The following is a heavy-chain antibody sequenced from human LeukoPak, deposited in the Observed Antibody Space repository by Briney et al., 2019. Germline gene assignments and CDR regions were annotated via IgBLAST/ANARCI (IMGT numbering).Heavy chain of an antibody. V-gene: IGHV3-48*04. D-gene: IGHD4-17*01. CDR2: ISSSSSTI. J-gene: IGHJ4*02. CDR1: GFTFSSYS. CDR3: ASTTTVTTKDGWY. Sequence: PGGSLRLSCAASGFTFSSYSMNWVRQAPGKGLEWVSYISSSSSTIYYADSVKGRFTISRDNAKNSLYLQMNSLRAEDTAVYYCASTTTVTTKDGWYWGQGTLVTVSS.